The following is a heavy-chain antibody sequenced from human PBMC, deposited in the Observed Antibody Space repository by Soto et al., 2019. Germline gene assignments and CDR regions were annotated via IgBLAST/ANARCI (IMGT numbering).Heavy chain of an antibody. D-gene: IGHD2-2*01. CDR3: ARAELGYCSSTSRYGLEGRFDY. V-gene: IGHV4-59*01. CDR2: IYYSGST. CDR1: GGSISSYY. J-gene: IGHJ4*02. Sequence: PSETLSLTCTFSGGSISSYYWSWIRQPPGKGLEWIGYIYYSGSTNYNPSLKSRVTISVDTSKNQFSLKLSSVTAADTAVYYCARAELGYCSSTSRYGLEGRFDYWGQGTLVTVSS.